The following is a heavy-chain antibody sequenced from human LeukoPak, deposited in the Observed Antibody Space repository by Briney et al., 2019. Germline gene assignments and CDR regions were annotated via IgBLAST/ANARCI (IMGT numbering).Heavy chain of an antibody. D-gene: IGHD3-3*01. CDR3: ARLGYDFWSGYLGFDP. Sequence: GGSLRLSCAASGFTVSSNYMSWVRQAPGKGLEWVSVIYSGGSTYYADSVKGRFTISRDNSKNTLYLQMNSLRAEDTAVYYCARLGYDFWSGYLGFDPWGQGTLVTVSS. CDR2: IYSGGST. J-gene: IGHJ5*02. V-gene: IGHV3-53*01. CDR1: GFTVSSNY.